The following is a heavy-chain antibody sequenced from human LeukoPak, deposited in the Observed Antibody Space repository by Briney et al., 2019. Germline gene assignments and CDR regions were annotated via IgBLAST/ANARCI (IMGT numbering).Heavy chain of an antibody. J-gene: IGHJ3*02. CDR1: GGSISSGDYY. D-gene: IGHD2-8*01. CDR2: IYYSGST. CDR3: AREGWGYCTNGVCYAFDI. Sequence: PSETLSLTCTVSGGSISSGDYYWSWIRQPPGKGLEWIGYIYYSGSTYYNPSLKSRVTISVDTSKNQFSLKLSSVTAADTAVYYCAREGWGYCTNGVCYAFDIWGQGTMVTASS. V-gene: IGHV4-30-4*01.